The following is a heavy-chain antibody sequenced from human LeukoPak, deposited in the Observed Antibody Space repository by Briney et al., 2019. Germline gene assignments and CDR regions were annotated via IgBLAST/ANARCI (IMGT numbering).Heavy chain of an antibody. J-gene: IGHJ1*01. CDR2: ISGSGGST. V-gene: IGHV3-23*01. CDR3: AKDEQGIMITFGGVTQH. D-gene: IGHD3-16*01. Sequence: GGSLRLSCAASGFTFSSYAMSWVRQAPGKGLEWVSAISGSGGSTYYADSVKGRFTISRDNSKNTLYLQMNSLRAEDTAVYYCAKDEQGIMITFGGVTQHWGQGTLVTVSS. CDR1: GFTFSSYA.